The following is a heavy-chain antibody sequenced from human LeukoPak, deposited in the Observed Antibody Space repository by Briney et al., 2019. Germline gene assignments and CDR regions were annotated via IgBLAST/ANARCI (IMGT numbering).Heavy chain of an antibody. D-gene: IGHD3-16*02. CDR3: VRGRGFIPDY. CDR2: IKQDGSEK. V-gene: IGHV3-7*03. J-gene: IGHJ4*02. CDR1: GFTFSSYW. Sequence: SGGSLRLSCAASGFTFSSYWMSWVRQAPGKGLEWVANIKQDGSEKYYVDSVKGRFTISRDNAKNSLFLQMNSLRAEDTAMYYCVRGRGFIPDYWGQGTLVTVSS.